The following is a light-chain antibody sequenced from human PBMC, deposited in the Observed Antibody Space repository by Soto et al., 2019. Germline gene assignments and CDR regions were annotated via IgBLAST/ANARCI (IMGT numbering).Light chain of an antibody. CDR3: QQYGTSPRT. J-gene: IGKJ1*01. Sequence: EVMLTQSPGTLSLSPGERATLSCRASQSIFSNYLAWYQQKSDQAPRLLIYGASNRATGIPDRFSGRGSGSDFTITIGRLEPEDFGVYFCQQYGTSPRTFGQGNKVEF. V-gene: IGKV3-20*01. CDR2: GAS. CDR1: QSIFSNY.